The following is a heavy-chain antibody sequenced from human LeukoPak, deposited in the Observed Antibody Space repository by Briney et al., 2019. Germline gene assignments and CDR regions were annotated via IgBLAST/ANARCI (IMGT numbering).Heavy chain of an antibody. CDR2: IYSDDDK. V-gene: IGHV2-5*02. CDR1: GFSLTNSAVG. CDR3: AHRGKYLTWFDP. Sequence: SGPTLVKPTQTLTLTCTFSGFSLTNSAVGVGWIRKPPGQALEWLALIYSDDDKRYNPSLKTRLSIMKDTSKNQVVLTMTNVDLVDTATYFCAHRGKYLTWFDPWGQGTLVIVSS. D-gene: IGHD2/OR15-2a*01. J-gene: IGHJ5*02.